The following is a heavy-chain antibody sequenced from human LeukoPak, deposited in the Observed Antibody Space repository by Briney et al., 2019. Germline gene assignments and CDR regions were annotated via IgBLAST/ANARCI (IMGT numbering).Heavy chain of an antibody. V-gene: IGHV4-34*01. CDR1: GGSFSGYY. J-gene: IGHJ5*02. CDR2: INHSGST. Sequence: SETLSLTCAVYGGSFSGYYWSWIRQPPGKGLEWIGEINHSGSTNYNPSLKSRVTIPVDTSKNQFSLKLSSVTAADTAVYYCASRDGYNWFDPWGQGTLVTVSS. CDR3: ASRDGYNWFDP. D-gene: IGHD5-24*01.